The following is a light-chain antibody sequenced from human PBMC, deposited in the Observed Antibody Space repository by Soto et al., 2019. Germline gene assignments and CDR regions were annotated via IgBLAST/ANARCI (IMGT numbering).Light chain of an antibody. CDR3: QQTYNSLPIT. V-gene: IGKV1-39*01. CDR2: AAS. Sequence: DIKMTQSPFSLSASVGDRVTITCRASQSIASYLNWYQQRPGKAPNLLIYAASTLQSGVPSRFSGRGSGTDFSLTISSLQPEDFATYYCQQTYNSLPITFGQGTRLEI. J-gene: IGKJ5*01. CDR1: QSIASY.